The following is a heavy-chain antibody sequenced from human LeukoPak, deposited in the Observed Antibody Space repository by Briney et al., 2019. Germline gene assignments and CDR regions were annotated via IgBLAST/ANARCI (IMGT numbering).Heavy chain of an antibody. CDR1: GFTFSSYS. CDR3: ARGSPRYIVVVVAGGDAFDI. Sequence: PGGSLRLSCAASGFTFSSYSMNWVRQAPGKGLEWVSYISSSSSTIYYADSVKGRFTISRDNAKNSLYLQMNSLRAEDTAVYYCARGSPRYIVVVVAGGDAFDIWGQGTMVTVSS. CDR2: ISSSSSTI. V-gene: IGHV3-48*01. J-gene: IGHJ3*02. D-gene: IGHD2-15*01.